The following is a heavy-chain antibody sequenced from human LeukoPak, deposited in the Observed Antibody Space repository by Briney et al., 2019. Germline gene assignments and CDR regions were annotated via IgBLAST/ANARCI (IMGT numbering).Heavy chain of an antibody. CDR3: ARYSSGWYEGDY. V-gene: IGHV3-23*01. Sequence: GGSLRLSCAASGFTFSSYAMSWVRQAPGKGLEWVSAISGSGGSTYYADSVKGRFTISRDNSKNTLYLQMNSLRAEDTAVYYVARYSSGWYEGDYWGQGTLVTVSS. CDR2: ISGSGGST. D-gene: IGHD6-19*01. CDR1: GFTFSSYA. J-gene: IGHJ4*02.